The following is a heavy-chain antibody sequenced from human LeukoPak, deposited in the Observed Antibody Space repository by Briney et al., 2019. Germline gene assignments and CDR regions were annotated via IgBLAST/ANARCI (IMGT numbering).Heavy chain of an antibody. V-gene: IGHV1-69*04. Sequence: SVKVSCKASGDTFNSYAISWVRRAPGQGLEWMGRIIPIVGVTKYAQKFQGRVTITADKSTSAGYMELSSLRSEDTAVYYCARGGGGTLRDALEIWGQGTMVSVSS. CDR2: IIPIVGVT. CDR3: ARGGGGTLRDALEI. J-gene: IGHJ3*02. CDR1: GDTFNSYA. D-gene: IGHD2-15*01.